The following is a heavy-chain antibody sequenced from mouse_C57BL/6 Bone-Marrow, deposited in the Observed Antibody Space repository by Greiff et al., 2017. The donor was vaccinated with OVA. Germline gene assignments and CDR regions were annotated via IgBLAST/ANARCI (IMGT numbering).Heavy chain of an antibody. Sequence: EVQLVESGGNLVKPGGSLKLSCAASGFTFSSYGMSWVRQTPDKRLEWVATISSGGSYTYYPDNVKGRFTISRDNAKNTLYLQMSSLKSEDTAMYYCASPSNYYGSSYGFAYWGQGTLVTVSA. D-gene: IGHD1-1*01. V-gene: IGHV5-6*01. J-gene: IGHJ3*01. CDR3: ASPSNYYGSSYGFAY. CDR1: GFTFSSYG. CDR2: ISSGGSYT.